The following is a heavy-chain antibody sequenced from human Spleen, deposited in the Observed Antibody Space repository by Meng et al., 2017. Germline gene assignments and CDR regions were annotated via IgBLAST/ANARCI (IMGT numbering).Heavy chain of an antibody. Sequence: SETLSLTCTVSGGSISSYYWSWIRQPPGKGLEWIGYIYYSGSTNYKPSLKSRVTISVDTSKNQFSLKLSSVTAADTAVYYCARAHGPFDAFDIWGQGTMVTVSS. CDR3: ARAHGPFDAFDI. CDR2: IYYSGST. CDR1: GGSISSYY. J-gene: IGHJ3*02. V-gene: IGHV4-59*01.